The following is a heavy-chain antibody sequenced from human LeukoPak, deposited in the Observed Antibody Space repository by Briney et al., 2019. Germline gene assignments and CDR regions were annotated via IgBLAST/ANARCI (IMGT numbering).Heavy chain of an antibody. D-gene: IGHD4-17*01. V-gene: IGHV3-20*04. CDR2: ITWNCATT. CDR3: AREYGDYSSYFDL. J-gene: IGHJ2*01. Sequence: GGSLRLSCAASGFTFDDYGMSGVRQAPGKGLEWVSGITWNCATTGFAVAVKGRFTISRDIAKNSLYLGMSSLRAEDTAFYYCAREYGDYSSYFDLWGRGTLVTVSS. CDR1: GFTFDDYG.